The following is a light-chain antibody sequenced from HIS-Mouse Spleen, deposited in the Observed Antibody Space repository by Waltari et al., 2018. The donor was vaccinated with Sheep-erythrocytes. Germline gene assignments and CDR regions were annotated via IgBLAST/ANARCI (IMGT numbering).Light chain of an antibody. J-gene: IGKJ2*01. CDR3: QQRSNWYT. Sequence: EIVLTQSPATLSLSPGERATLSCRASQSVSSYLAWYQQKPGQAPRLLIYDASNRATGIPARFSGRGSGTDFTLTISSREPEDFAVYYCQQRSNWYTFGQGTKLEIK. V-gene: IGKV3-11*01. CDR1: QSVSSY. CDR2: DAS.